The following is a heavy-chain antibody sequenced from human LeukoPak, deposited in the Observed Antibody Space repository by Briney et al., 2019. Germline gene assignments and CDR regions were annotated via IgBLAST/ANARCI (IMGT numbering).Heavy chain of an antibody. J-gene: IGHJ6*02. Sequence: PGGSLRLSCAASGFTFGGYSMNWVRQAPGKGLEWVSYISSGSSTIYYADSVKGRFTISRDNAKTSLYLQMNSLRDEDTAVYYCARGNPASHYYYYYGMDVWGQGTTVTVSS. CDR2: ISSGSSTI. V-gene: IGHV3-48*02. D-gene: IGHD1-14*01. CDR3: ARGNPASHYYYYYGMDV. CDR1: GFTFGGYS.